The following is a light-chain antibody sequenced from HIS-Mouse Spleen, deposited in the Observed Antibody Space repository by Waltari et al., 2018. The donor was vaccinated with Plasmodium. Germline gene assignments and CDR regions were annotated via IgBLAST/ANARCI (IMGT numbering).Light chain of an antibody. V-gene: IGKV1-39*01. CDR1: QSISSY. J-gene: IGKJ1*01. CDR2: SAS. CDR3: QQSYSTWT. Sequence: DIQMTQSPSSLSASVGHRVTITCRASQSISSYLNWYQQKPEKAPKLLIYSASSLQSGVPTRFSGTGSGTDFTLTISSLQPEDFATYFCQQSYSTWTFGQGTKVEIK.